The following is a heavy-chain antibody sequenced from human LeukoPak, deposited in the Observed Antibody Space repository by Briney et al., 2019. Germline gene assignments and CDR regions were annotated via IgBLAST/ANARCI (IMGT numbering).Heavy chain of an antibody. V-gene: IGHV4-38-2*01. CDR1: GYSISSGYY. J-gene: IGHJ4*02. CDR3: ARRHSSGWFYY. Sequence: SETLSLTCAVSGYSISSGYYWGWIRQPPGRGLEWIGNIYRSGSTSYNPSLKSRVTISVDTSKNQFSLKVNSVTAADTAVYYCARRHSSGWFYYWGQGTLVTVSS. D-gene: IGHD6-19*01. CDR2: IYRSGST.